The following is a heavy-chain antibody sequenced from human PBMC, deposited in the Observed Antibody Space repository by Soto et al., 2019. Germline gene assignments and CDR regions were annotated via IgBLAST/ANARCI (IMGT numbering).Heavy chain of an antibody. Sequence: GGSLRLSCTASGFSFSSHTMNWVRQAPGKGVQWVASITNRGTHTYSADPVKGRFTISRDNDKNSLYLQMNNLRAEDTATYYCTRAHEVAWFDSWGLGTLVTVS. CDR3: TRAHEVAWFDS. D-gene: IGHD2-15*01. CDR1: GFSFSSHT. CDR2: ITNRGTHT. J-gene: IGHJ5*01. V-gene: IGHV3-21*06.